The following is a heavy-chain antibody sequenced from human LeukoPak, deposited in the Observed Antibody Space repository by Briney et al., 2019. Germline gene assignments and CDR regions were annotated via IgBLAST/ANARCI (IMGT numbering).Heavy chain of an antibody. J-gene: IGHJ4*02. CDR1: GYTFTGYY. D-gene: IGHD5-12*01. Sequence: ASVKVSCKASGYTFTGYYMHWVRQAPGQGLEWMGWISPNSGGANYAQKFQGWVTMTRDTSISTAYMELSRLRSDDTAVYYCAREGVSGDQAPYFDYWGQGTLVTVSS. CDR3: AREGVSGDQAPYFDY. CDR2: ISPNSGGA. V-gene: IGHV1-2*04.